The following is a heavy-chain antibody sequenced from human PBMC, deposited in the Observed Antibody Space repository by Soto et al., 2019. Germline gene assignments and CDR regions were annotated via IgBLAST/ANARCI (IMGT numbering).Heavy chain of an antibody. CDR2: INPNSGDT. Sequence: GASVKVSCKASGYTFTGYYMYWVRQAPGQGLEWMGWINPNSGDTSYAQKFQGRVTMTTDTSLSTAYMELSRLTSDDTAVYYCARDGTAEYQLLLAFDPWGQGTLVTVSS. V-gene: IGHV1-2*02. J-gene: IGHJ5*02. CDR1: GYTFTGYY. CDR3: ARDGTAEYQLLLAFDP. D-gene: IGHD2-2*01.